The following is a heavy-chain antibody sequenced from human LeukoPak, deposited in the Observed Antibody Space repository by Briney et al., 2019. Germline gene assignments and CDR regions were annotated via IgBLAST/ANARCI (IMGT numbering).Heavy chain of an antibody. J-gene: IGHJ6*02. CDR3: AGGYKRQKNYYYYGMDV. D-gene: IGHD5-24*01. CDR1: GGSISNYY. CDR2: IYYSGST. Sequence: PSETLSLTCTVSGGSISNYYWSWIRQPPGKGLEWIGYIYYSGSTNYNPSLKSRVTISVDTSKNQFSLKLSSVTAADTAVYYCAGGYKRQKNYYYYGMDVWGQGTTVTVSS. V-gene: IGHV4-59*01.